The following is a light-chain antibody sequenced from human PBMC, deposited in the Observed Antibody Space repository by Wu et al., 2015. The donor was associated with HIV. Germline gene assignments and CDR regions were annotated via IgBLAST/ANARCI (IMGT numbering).Light chain of an antibody. Sequence: EIVMTQSPATLSVSPGEGATLSCRASQSVNSKLAWYQQKPGQPPRLLIYGASTRATGIPGRFTGSGSGTEFTLTISSLEPEDFAVYYCQQYNNWPPITFGQGTRLEIK. CDR3: QQYNNWPPIT. CDR1: QSVNSK. J-gene: IGKJ5*01. V-gene: IGKV3-15*01. CDR2: GAS.